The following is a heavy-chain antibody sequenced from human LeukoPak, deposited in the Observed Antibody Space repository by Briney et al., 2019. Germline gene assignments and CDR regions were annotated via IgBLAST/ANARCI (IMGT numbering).Heavy chain of an antibody. J-gene: IGHJ4*02. CDR3: AREGYYGSGSPPSLYFDY. CDR1: GFTFRNYV. Sequence: QSGGSLRLSCAASGFTFRNYVIHWVRQAPGKGLEWVAVTSSDLNVKLYADSVKGRFTISRDNSRSTLYVQMNSLRPEDTAIYYCAREGYYGSGSPPSLYFDYWGQGTLVTVSS. CDR2: TSSDLNVK. D-gene: IGHD3-10*01. V-gene: IGHV3-30-3*01.